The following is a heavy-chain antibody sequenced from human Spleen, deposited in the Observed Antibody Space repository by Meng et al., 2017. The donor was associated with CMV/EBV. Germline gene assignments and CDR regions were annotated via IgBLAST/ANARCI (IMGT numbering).Heavy chain of an antibody. CDR1: GGSISSGLQY. V-gene: IGHV4-31*03. J-gene: IGHJ3*02. CDR2: IYYSGST. CDR3: ATHYDSSGYRTFDI. D-gene: IGHD3-22*01. Sequence: LRLSCTVSGGSISSGLQYWSWIRQHTGKGLEWIGDIYYSGSTYYNPSLKSRVTISADTSKNQFSLKLSSVTAADTAIYYCATHYDSSGYRTFDIWGQGTMVTVSS.